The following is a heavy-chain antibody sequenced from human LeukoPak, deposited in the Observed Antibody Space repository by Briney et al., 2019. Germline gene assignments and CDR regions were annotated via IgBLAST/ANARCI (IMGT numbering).Heavy chain of an antibody. D-gene: IGHD3-22*01. J-gene: IGHJ4*02. CDR2: IKSKTDGGTT. CDR3: TTGPTYYYDSSGSEFDY. CDR1: GFTFSNAW. Sequence: GGSLRLSCAASGFTFSNAWMSWVRQAPGKGLEWVGRIKSKTDGGTTGYAAPVKGRFTISRDDSKNTLYLQMNSLKTEDTAVYYCTTGPTYYYDSSGSEFDYWGQGTLVTVSS. V-gene: IGHV3-15*01.